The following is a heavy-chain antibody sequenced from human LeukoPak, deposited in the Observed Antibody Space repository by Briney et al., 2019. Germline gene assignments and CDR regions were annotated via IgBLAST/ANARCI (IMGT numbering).Heavy chain of an antibody. CDR3: ARHAQRTGRDYYFDY. CDR2: IHTSKTA. D-gene: IGHD1-14*01. V-gene: IGHV4-4*09. J-gene: IGHJ4*02. Sequence: PSETMSLSSTVSGGSLSGYYWSWIRQPPGKGLEWIGYIHTSKTANYSTSLKSRVTIAVNTPKNQFSLKLSSVNATDTAVYFCARHAQRTGRDYYFDYWGQGTLVTVSS. CDR1: GGSLSGYY.